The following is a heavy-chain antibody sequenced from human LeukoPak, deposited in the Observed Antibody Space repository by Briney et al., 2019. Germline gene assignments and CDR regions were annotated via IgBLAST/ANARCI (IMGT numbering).Heavy chain of an antibody. V-gene: IGHV3-30-3*01. J-gene: IGHJ6*02. CDR1: GITLMSYT. CDR3: ASEPGLSRGAVYAMDV. D-gene: IGHD3-22*01. Sequence: GGSLRLSCTASGITLMSYTIHWLRRAPGRGLEWLTLVLDNTDFAYHADSVKGRFIISRDTSKNVVYLQMNSLRPEDTAVYYCASEPGLSRGAVYAMDVWGQGTTVTVSS. CDR2: VLDNTDFA.